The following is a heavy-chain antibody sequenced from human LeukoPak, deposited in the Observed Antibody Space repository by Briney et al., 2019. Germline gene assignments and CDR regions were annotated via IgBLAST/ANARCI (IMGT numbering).Heavy chain of an antibody. D-gene: IGHD4-17*01. V-gene: IGHV1-3*01. J-gene: IGHJ4*02. CDR3: ARARWTSTVTTCYLDY. Sequence: ASVKVSCKASGYIFTDYAIQWVRQAPGQGLEWMGWINAGNGKTKYSQKFQSRVTITRDTSASTAYMELSGLRSEDTAVYYCARARWTSTVTTCYLDYWGQGTLVTVSS. CDR2: INAGNGKT. CDR1: GYIFTDYA.